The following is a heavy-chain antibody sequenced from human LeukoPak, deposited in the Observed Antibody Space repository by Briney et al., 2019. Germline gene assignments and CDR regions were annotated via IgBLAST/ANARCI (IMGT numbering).Heavy chain of an antibody. D-gene: IGHD2-15*01. CDR3: AGEYCSGGSCRQGFDY. Sequence: GASVKVSCKASGYTFTDYYMHWVRQAPGQGLEWVGWINPNSGDTNHAQNFQGRVTLTRDTSISTAYMELSSLRSDDSAVYYCAGEYCSGGSCRQGFDYWGQGTLVTVSS. V-gene: IGHV1-2*02. J-gene: IGHJ4*02. CDR2: INPNSGDT. CDR1: GYTFTDYY.